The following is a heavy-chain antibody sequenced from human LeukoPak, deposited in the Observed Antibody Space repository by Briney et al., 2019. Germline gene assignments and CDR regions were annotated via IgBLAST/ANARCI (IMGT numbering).Heavy chain of an antibody. CDR2: ISSSSSM. CDR1: GFTFSSYS. J-gene: IGHJ4*02. D-gene: IGHD4-23*01. V-gene: IGHV3-48*02. CDR3: ARGGTSSSLAY. Sequence: EGSLRLSCAASGFTFSSYSISWVRQAPGKGLEWVSYISSSSSMSYADSVKGRFTISRDNANNSLYLQMSSLRDEDTAVYYCARGGTSSSLAYWGQGTLVTVSS.